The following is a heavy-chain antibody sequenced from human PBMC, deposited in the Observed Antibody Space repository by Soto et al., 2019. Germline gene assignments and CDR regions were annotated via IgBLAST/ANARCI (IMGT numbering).Heavy chain of an antibody. V-gene: IGHV3-33*01. D-gene: IGHD1-20*01. Sequence: GGSLRLSCAASGFTFSSYGMHWVRQAPGKGLEWVAVIWYDGSNKYYADSVKGRFTISRDNSKNTLYLQMNSLRAEDTAVYYCARDLYNWNDSGAFDIWGQGTMVTVSS. CDR3: ARDLYNWNDSGAFDI. CDR1: GFTFSSYG. CDR2: IWYDGSNK. J-gene: IGHJ3*02.